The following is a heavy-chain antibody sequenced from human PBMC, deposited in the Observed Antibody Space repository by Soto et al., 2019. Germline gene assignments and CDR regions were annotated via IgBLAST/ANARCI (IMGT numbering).Heavy chain of an antibody. CDR1: GFTFTSSA. CDR2: IVVGSGNT. Sequence: SVKVSCKASGFTFTSSAMQWVRQARGQRLEWIGWIVVGSGNTNYAQKFQERVTITRDMSTSTAYMELSSLRSEDTAVYYCAAGVLLWFGEEGRSPFDYWGQGTLVTVSS. J-gene: IGHJ4*02. CDR3: AAGVLLWFGEEGRSPFDY. V-gene: IGHV1-58*02. D-gene: IGHD3-10*01.